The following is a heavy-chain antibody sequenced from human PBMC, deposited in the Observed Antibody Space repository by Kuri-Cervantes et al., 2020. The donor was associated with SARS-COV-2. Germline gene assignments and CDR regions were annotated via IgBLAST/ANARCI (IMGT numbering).Heavy chain of an antibody. Sequence: ASVKVSCKASGYTFTSYAMHWVRQAPGQRLEWMGWISAYNGNTNYAQKLQGRVTMTTDTSTSTAYMELRSLRSDDTAVYYCARDGRLYDSSGYPAFDIWGQGTMVTVSS. V-gene: IGHV1-18*01. CDR3: ARDGRLYDSSGYPAFDI. CDR2: ISAYNGNT. D-gene: IGHD3-22*01. J-gene: IGHJ3*02. CDR1: GYTFTSYA.